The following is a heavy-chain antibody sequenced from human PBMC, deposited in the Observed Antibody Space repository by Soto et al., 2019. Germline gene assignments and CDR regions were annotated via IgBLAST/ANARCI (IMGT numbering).Heavy chain of an antibody. J-gene: IGHJ5*02. D-gene: IGHD3-16*01. Sequence: QVQLVQSGSEVKKPGASVKLSCKASGYPFTGHALHWVRQAPGQRPEWVGWINGGNGNTKYSQKLQGRVTITRDTSANTAYMELTRVRSEDTAIYYCARDDGYGWFDPWGQGSLVTVSS. CDR1: GYPFTGHA. V-gene: IGHV1-3*01. CDR3: ARDDGYGWFDP. CDR2: INGGNGNT.